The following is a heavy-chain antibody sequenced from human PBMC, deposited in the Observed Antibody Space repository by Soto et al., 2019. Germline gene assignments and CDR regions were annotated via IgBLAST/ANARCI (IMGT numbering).Heavy chain of an antibody. V-gene: IGHV4-31*03. D-gene: IGHD1-26*01. CDR3: ARWARWELLGLGYFDY. J-gene: IGHJ4*02. CDR1: GDSISSVGYY. Sequence: QVQLQESGPGLVKPSQTLSLTCTVSGDSISSVGYYWSWIRHHPGKGLEWIGYIYYSGTTYYKSSLKSRITISVDTSKNQFSLKLSSVTAADTAVYYCARWARWELLGLGYFDYWGQGTLVTVSS. CDR2: IYYSGTT.